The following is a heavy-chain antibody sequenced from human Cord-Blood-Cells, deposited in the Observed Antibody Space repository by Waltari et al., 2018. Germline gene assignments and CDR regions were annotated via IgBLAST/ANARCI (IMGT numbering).Heavy chain of an antibody. V-gene: IGHV1-69*01. CDR3: ARKVAAAGTPGYFQH. Sequence: VSCKASGGPFSRYAITWSRQAPGQGLEWMGGIIPIFGTANYAQKFQGRVTITADESTSTAYMELSSLRSEDTAVYYCARKVAAAGTPGYFQHWGQGTLVTVSS. D-gene: IGHD6-13*01. CDR1: GGPFSRYA. J-gene: IGHJ1*01. CDR2: IIPIFGTA.